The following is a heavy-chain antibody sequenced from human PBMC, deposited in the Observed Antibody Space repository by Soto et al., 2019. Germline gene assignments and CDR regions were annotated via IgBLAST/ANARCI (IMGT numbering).Heavy chain of an antibody. D-gene: IGHD2-8*01. V-gene: IGHV4-30-2*01. CDR1: GGSISSGGYS. CDR2: IYHSGST. Sequence: KPSETLSLTCAVSGGSISSGGYSWSWIRQPPGKGLEWIGYIYHSGSTYYNPSLKSRVTISVDRSKNQFSLKLSSVTAADTAVYYCARGGVKNLAKVFDPWGQGTLVTVSS. J-gene: IGHJ5*02. CDR3: ARGGVKNLAKVFDP.